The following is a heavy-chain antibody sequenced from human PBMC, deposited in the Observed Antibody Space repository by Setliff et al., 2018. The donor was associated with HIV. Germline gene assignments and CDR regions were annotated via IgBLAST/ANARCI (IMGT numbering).Heavy chain of an antibody. CDR3: VKVPGSGIVRYFDY. V-gene: IGHV3-23*01. Sequence: SCAASGFTFATYAMNWVRQAPGKGLEWVSTITDSGDSTYYADSVKGRFTISRDNSKNTLYLQMNSLTDADTALYYCVKVPGSGIVRYFDYWGQGTLVTVSS. J-gene: IGHJ4*02. CDR2: ITDSGDST. CDR1: GFTFATYA. D-gene: IGHD3-22*01.